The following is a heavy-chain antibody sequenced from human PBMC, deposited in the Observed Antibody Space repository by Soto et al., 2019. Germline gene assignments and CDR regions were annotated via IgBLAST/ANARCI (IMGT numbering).Heavy chain of an antibody. J-gene: IGHJ3*02. CDR2: IYDSGST. V-gene: IGHV4-59*01. Sequence: PSETLSLTCTVSGASFSHFYWSWIRQPPGKGLEWLGYIYDSGSTNYNPSLKSRVTMSVDTSKTQFSLDLGSVTAADTAVYFCAASYYGILTGHFAFEIWGHGTMVTVSS. CDR3: AASYYGILTGHFAFEI. D-gene: IGHD3-9*01. CDR1: GASFSHFY.